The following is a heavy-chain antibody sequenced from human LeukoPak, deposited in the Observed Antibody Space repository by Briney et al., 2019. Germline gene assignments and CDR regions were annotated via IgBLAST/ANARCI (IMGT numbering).Heavy chain of an antibody. Sequence: GGSLRLSCEASGLTFRGYTMNWVRQAPGRGLEWVSSITSSSSYIYYADSLKGRFTISRDNAKNSLYLQMNSLRAEDTAIYYCARHVVAVGFDYWGQGTLVTVSS. CDR2: ITSSSSYI. V-gene: IGHV3-21*01. CDR1: GLTFRGYT. CDR3: ARHVVAVGFDY. D-gene: IGHD3-22*01. J-gene: IGHJ4*02.